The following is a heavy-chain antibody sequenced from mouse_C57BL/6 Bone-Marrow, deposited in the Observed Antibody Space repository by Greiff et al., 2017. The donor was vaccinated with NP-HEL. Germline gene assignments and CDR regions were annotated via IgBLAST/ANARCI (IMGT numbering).Heavy chain of an antibody. CDR1: GYTFTSYW. CDR3: AREGIHYYGSIDSYYAMDY. V-gene: IGHV1-55*01. D-gene: IGHD1-1*01. J-gene: IGHJ4*01. CDR2: IYPGSGST. Sequence: QVQLQQPGAELVKPGASVKMSCKASGYTFTSYWITWVKQRPGQGLEWIGDIYPGSGSTNYNEKFKSKATLTVDTSSSTAYMQLSSLTSEDSAVYYCAREGIHYYGSIDSYYAMDYWGQGTSVTVSS.